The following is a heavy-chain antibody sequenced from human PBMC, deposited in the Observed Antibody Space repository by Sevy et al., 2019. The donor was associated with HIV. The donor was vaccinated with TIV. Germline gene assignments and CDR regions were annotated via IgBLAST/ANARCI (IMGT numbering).Heavy chain of an antibody. J-gene: IGHJ6*02. Sequence: GGSLRLSCAASGFTFSSFSMNWVRQAPGKGPEWISYISTRSSVIYYADSMKGRFTTSRDNSKNSLYLKMNSLRAEDTAVYYCARESASGTPGGVYYYYYNMDVWGQGTTVTVSS. CDR3: ARESASGTPGGVYYYYYNMDV. CDR2: ISTRSSVI. V-gene: IGHV3-48*01. CDR1: GFTFSSFS. D-gene: IGHD6-13*01.